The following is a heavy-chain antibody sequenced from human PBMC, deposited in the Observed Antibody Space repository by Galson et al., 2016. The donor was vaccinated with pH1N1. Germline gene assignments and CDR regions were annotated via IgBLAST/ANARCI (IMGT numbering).Heavy chain of an antibody. V-gene: IGHV1-18*01. CDR3: ARALRPVSNPSEAFDI. Sequence: QSGAEVKKPGESLKISCKASGYTFTIYGISWVRQAPGQGLEWMGWISPYSGNTKYAQKVQGRVTMTTEKSTGTSYMELRSMTSDNTAVYFCARALRPVSNPSEAFDIWGQGTMVTVSS. J-gene: IGHJ3*02. CDR2: ISPYSGNT. D-gene: IGHD5/OR15-5a*01. CDR1: GYTFTIYG.